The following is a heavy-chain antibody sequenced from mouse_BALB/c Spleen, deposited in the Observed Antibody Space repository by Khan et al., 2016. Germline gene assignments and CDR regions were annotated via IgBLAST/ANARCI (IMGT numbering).Heavy chain of an antibody. CDR3: ARTDRRGYFDY. Sequence: QVQLQQPGAELMKPGASVKISCKATGYTFSSYWIEWVKQRPGHGLEWIGEILPGSGSTNYSEKFRGKATFTADTSSNTAYMQLSSLTSEDSAVHYCARTDRRGYFDYWGQGTTLTVSS. CDR2: ILPGSGST. J-gene: IGHJ2*01. V-gene: IGHV1-9*01. CDR1: GYTFSSYW.